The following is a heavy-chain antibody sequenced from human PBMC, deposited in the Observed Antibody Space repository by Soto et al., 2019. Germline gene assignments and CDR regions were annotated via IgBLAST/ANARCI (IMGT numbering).Heavy chain of an antibody. Sequence: GGSLRLSCAAPGFTFISYAMSWVRQAPGKGLEWVSAISGSGGSTYYADSVKGRFTISRGNSKNTLYLQMNSLRAEDTAVYYCAKELSPVEGELSGAFERWGKGKMVTV. CDR1: GFTFISYA. V-gene: IGHV3-23*01. D-gene: IGHD3-10*01. CDR3: AKELSPVEGELSGAFER. J-gene: IGHJ3*02. CDR2: ISGSGGST.